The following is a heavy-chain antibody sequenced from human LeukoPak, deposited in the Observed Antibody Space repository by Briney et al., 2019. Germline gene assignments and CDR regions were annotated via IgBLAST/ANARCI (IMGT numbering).Heavy chain of an antibody. V-gene: IGHV1-18*01. J-gene: IGHJ6*03. Sequence: ASVKVSCKASGYTFTSYGISWVRQAPGQGLEWMGWISAYNGNTNYAQKLQGRVTMTTDTSTSTAYMELRGLRSDDTAVYYCARLEQYGYLHYYYYYYMDVWGKGTTVTVSS. CDR2: ISAYNGNT. CDR3: ARLEQYGYLHYYYYYYMDV. D-gene: IGHD5-18*01. CDR1: GYTFTSYG.